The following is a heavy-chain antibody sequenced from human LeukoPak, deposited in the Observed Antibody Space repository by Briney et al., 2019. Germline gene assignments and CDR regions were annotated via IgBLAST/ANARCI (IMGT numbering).Heavy chain of an antibody. J-gene: IGHJ4*02. CDR3: ASRLYGSGSPSLDY. CDR1: GGSISSSSYY. D-gene: IGHD3-10*01. V-gene: IGHV4-39*01. CDR2: IYYSGST. Sequence: PSETLSLTCTVSGGSISSSSYYWGWIRQPPGKGLEWIGSIYYSGSTYYNPSLKSRVTISVDTSKNQFSLKLSSVTAADTAVYYCASRLYGSGSPSLDYWGQGTLVTVSS.